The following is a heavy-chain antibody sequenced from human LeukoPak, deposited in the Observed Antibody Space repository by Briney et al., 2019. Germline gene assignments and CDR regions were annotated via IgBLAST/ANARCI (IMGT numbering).Heavy chain of an antibody. CDR3: ARLRGWEQHNRDYYYMDV. CDR2: IYTSGST. D-gene: IGHD1-26*01. J-gene: IGHJ6*03. CDR1: GGSISSYY. Sequence: PSETLSLTCTVSGGSISSYYWSWIRQPPGKGLEWIGYIYTSGSTNYNPSLKSRVTISVDTSKNRFSLKLSSVTAADTAVYYCARLRGWEQHNRDYYYMDVWGKGTTVTVSS. V-gene: IGHV4-4*09.